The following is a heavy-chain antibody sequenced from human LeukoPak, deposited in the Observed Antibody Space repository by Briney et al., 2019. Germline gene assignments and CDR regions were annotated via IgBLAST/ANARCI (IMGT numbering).Heavy chain of an antibody. CDR1: GHTLTDLS. CDR3: ATGGIYSLLDY. J-gene: IGHJ4*02. Sequence: ASVKVSCKVSGHTLTDLSTHWVRQAPGGGLEWMGGLDPENGETIYAQKFQGRVTMTEDTSTDTAYMELSSLRSEDAAVYYCATGGIYSLLDYWGQGTLVTVSS. CDR2: LDPENGET. V-gene: IGHV1-24*01. D-gene: IGHD1-26*01.